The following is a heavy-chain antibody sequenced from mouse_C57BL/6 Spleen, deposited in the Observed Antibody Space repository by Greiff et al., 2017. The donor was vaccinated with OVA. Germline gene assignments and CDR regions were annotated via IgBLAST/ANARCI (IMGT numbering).Heavy chain of an antibody. D-gene: IGHD1-1*01. J-gene: IGHJ2*01. Sequence: VQLQQSGAELVKPGASVKLSCKASGYTFTSYWMQWVKQRPGQGLEWIGEIDPSDSYTNYNQKFKGKATLTVDTSSSTAYMQLSSLTSEDSAVYYCASDNYGRYWGQGTTLTVSS. CDR2: IDPSDSYT. V-gene: IGHV1-50*01. CDR1: GYTFTSYW. CDR3: ASDNYGRY.